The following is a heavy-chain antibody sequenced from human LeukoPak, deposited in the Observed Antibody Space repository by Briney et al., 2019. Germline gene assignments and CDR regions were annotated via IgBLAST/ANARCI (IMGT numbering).Heavy chain of an antibody. J-gene: IGHJ6*03. Sequence: GASVKVSCKVSGYTLTELSMHWVRPAPGKGLEWMGGFDPEDGETIYAQKFQGRVTMTEDTSTDTAYMELSSLRSEDTAVYYCATALGYCSGGSCYFYMDVWGKGTTVTVSS. CDR3: ATALGYCSGGSCYFYMDV. CDR2: FDPEDGET. D-gene: IGHD2-15*01. CDR1: GYTLTELS. V-gene: IGHV1-24*01.